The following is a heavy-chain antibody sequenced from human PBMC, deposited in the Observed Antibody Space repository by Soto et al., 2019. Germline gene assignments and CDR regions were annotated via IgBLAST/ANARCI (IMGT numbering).Heavy chain of an antibody. Sequence: QVQLVESGGGVVQPGRSLRLSCAASGFTFSSYGMHWVRQAPGKGLEWVAVISYDGSNKYYADSVKGRFTISRDNSKNTLYLQMNSLRAEDTAVYYCAKALNPHCSGGSCRYGMDVWGQGTTVTVSS. D-gene: IGHD2-15*01. CDR2: ISYDGSNK. V-gene: IGHV3-30*18. J-gene: IGHJ6*02. CDR1: GFTFSSYG. CDR3: AKALNPHCSGGSCRYGMDV.